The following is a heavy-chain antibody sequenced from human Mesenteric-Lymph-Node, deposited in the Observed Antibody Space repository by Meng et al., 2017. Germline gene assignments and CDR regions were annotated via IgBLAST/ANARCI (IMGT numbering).Heavy chain of an antibody. CDR2: ISWNSGSI. CDR1: GFTFDDYA. Sequence: GGSLRLSCAASGFTFDDYAMHWVRQAPGKGLEWVSGISWNSGSIGYADSVKGRFTISRDNAKNSLYLQMNSLRAEDTALYYCAEDNDSSPSRGLNYWGQGTLVTVSS. J-gene: IGHJ4*02. D-gene: IGHD6-6*01. CDR3: AEDNDSSPSRGLNY. V-gene: IGHV3-9*01.